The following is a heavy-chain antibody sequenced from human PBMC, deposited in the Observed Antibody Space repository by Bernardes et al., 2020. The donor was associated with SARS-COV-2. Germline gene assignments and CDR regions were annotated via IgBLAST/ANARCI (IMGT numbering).Heavy chain of an antibody. J-gene: IGHJ6*02. Sequence: ASVKVSCKASGYTFTGYYMHWVRQAPGQGLEWMGWINPNSGGTNYAQKFQGRVTMTRDTSISTAYMELSRLRSDDTAVYYCARDGRGYTYYDFWSGSTRVWDDYYYGMDVWGQGTTVTVSS. D-gene: IGHD3-3*01. CDR3: ARDGRGYTYYDFWSGSTRVWDDYYYGMDV. CDR2: INPNSGGT. V-gene: IGHV1-2*02. CDR1: GYTFTGYY.